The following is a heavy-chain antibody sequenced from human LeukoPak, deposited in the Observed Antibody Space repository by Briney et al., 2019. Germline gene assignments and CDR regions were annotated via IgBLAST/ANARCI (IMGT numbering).Heavy chain of an antibody. CDR1: GGSISSYY. V-gene: IGHV4-59*12. Sequence: SETLSLTCTVSGGSISSYYWSWIRQPPGKGLEWIGEVYHSGLTNYSPSLKSRVTMSIDKSKNIFSLNLTSVTAADTALYYCARGYCTGGNCYSFGYWGQGTLVTVSS. D-gene: IGHD2-15*01. J-gene: IGHJ4*02. CDR2: VYHSGLT. CDR3: ARGYCTGGNCYSFGY.